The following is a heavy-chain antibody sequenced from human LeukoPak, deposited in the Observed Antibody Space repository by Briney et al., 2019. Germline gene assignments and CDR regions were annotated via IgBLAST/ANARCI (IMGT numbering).Heavy chain of an antibody. D-gene: IGHD3-22*01. V-gene: IGHV3-23*01. CDR3: ATKTVGNYPYDY. J-gene: IGHJ4*02. Sequence: GGSLRLSCAAAGLTFTNSPMNWVRQAPRKGLEWVSTIGTSGDTYYADSVKGRFTISRDISKNTVYLQMTSLRAEDTALYYCATKTVGNYPYDYWGQGTLVTVPP. CDR1: GLTFTNSP. CDR2: IGTSGDT.